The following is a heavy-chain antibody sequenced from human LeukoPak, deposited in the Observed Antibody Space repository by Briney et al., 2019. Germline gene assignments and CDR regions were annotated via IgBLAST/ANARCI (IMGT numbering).Heavy chain of an antibody. Sequence: SVKVSCEASGGTFSSYAISWVRQAPGQGLEWMGGIIPIFGTANYAQKFQGRVTITADESTSTAYMELSSLRSEDTAVYYCARDRRYSGYDFIGYFDYSGQGTLVTVSS. J-gene: IGHJ4*02. CDR2: IIPIFGTA. CDR3: ARDRRYSGYDFIGYFDY. D-gene: IGHD5-12*01. CDR1: GGTFSSYA. V-gene: IGHV1-69*13.